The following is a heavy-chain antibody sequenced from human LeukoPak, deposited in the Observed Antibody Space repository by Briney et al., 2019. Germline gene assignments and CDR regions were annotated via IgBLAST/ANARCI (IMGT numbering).Heavy chain of an antibody. V-gene: IGHV4-59*01. Sequence: SETLSLTCTVSGGSISSYYWSWIRQPPGKGLEWIGYIYYSGSTNYNPSLKSRVTISVDTSKNQFSLKLSSVTAADTAVYYCARRSAAAGDAFDIWGQGRMVTVSS. J-gene: IGHJ3*02. CDR2: IYYSGST. D-gene: IGHD6-13*01. CDR3: ARRSAAAGDAFDI. CDR1: GGSISSYY.